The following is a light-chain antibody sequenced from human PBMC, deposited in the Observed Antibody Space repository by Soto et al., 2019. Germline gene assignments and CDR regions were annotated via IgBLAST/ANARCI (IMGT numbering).Light chain of an antibody. CDR2: DAS. CDR3: EQYGTTPLT. CDR1: QSVANNY. Sequence: EIVLTQSPGTLSLSPGEIATLSCRASQSVANNYLAWYQQKPGQAPRFLIYDASSRATGIPDRFSGSGSGTDFTLTISRLEPEDFAVYYCEQYGTTPLTFGGGIKVEIK. J-gene: IGKJ4*01. V-gene: IGKV3-20*01.